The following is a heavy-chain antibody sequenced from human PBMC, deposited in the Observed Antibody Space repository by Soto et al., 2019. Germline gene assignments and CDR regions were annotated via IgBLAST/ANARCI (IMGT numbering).Heavy chain of an antibody. J-gene: IGHJ4*02. CDR3: ASGYCSSTSCPTTFDY. CDR2: IWYDGSNK. V-gene: IGHV3-33*01. D-gene: IGHD2-2*03. CDR1: GFTFSSYG. Sequence: PGGSLRLSCAASGFTFSSYGMHWFRQAPGKGLEWVAVIWYDGSNKYYADSVKGRFTISRDNSKNTLYLQMNSLRAEDTAVYYCASGYCSSTSCPTTFDYWGQGTLVTVSS.